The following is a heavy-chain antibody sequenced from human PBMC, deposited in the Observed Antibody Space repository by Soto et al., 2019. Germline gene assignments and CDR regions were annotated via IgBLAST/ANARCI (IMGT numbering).Heavy chain of an antibody. D-gene: IGHD2-2*01. J-gene: IGHJ6*02. CDR2: ISSSSSYI. V-gene: IGHV3-21*01. CDR1: GFTFSSYS. Sequence: PGGSLRLSCAASGFTFSSYSMNWVRQAPGKGLEWVSSISSSSSYIYYADSVKGRFTISRDNAKNSLYLQMNSLRAEDTAVYYCARDSGYGIVVVPAAPDVWGQGTTVTVSS. CDR3: ARDSGYGIVVVPAAPDV.